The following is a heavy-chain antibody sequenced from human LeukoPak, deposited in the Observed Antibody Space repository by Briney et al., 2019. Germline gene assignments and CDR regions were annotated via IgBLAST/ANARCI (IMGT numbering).Heavy chain of an antibody. CDR3: AREDHSNYNY. D-gene: IGHD4-11*01. CDR1: GFPFSNYW. Sequence: GGSLRLSFVASGFPFSNYWMSWVRQAPGKGLEWVANIKQDGGEKFYVDSVKGRFTISRDNAKNSLYLQMNSLRAEDTAVYYCAREDHSNYNYWGQGTLVTVSS. CDR2: IKQDGGEK. J-gene: IGHJ4*02. V-gene: IGHV3-7*01.